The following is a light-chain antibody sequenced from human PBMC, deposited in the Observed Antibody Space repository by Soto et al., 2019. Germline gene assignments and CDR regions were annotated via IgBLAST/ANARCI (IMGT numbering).Light chain of an antibody. J-gene: IGKJ1*01. CDR3: QQYNVYSWT. Sequence: DIQMTQSPSTLSASVGDRVTITCRASQSISSWLAWYQQKPGKAPKLLIYTASSVESGLPSRFSGRGSGTELTLTISRLQPDDVASYYCQQYNVYSWTFGQGTNLDIK. CDR1: QSISSW. CDR2: TAS. V-gene: IGKV1-5*03.